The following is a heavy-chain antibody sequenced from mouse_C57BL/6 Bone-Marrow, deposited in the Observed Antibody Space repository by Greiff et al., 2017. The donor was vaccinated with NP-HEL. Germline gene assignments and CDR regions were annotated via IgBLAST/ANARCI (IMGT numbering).Heavy chain of an antibody. J-gene: IGHJ3*01. CDR2: ISSGGGYT. CDR1: GFTFSSYG. D-gene: IGHD2-4*01. Sequence: EVKLVESGGDLVKPGGSLKLSCAASGFTFSSYGMSWVRQTPDRRLGWVATISSGGGYTYYPDSVKGRFTISRDNAKNTLYLQMSSLKSEDTAMYYCASPYDYDVAWFAYWGQGTLVTVSA. CDR3: ASPYDYDVAWFAY. V-gene: IGHV5-6*02.